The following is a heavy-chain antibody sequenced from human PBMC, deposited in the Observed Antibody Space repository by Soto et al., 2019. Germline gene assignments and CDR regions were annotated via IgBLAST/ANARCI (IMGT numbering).Heavy chain of an antibody. CDR3: STTKGAYFYDSSY. CDR2: IYYSGAT. CDR1: GASINSGDHF. V-gene: IGHV4-31*03. J-gene: IGHJ4*02. Sequence: SETLSLTCSVSGASINSGDHFWTWIRQKSGKGLEWIRYIYYSGATYYNPSLKTRVSISIDKSKSHFSLKLSSMTAADTDVYSCSTTKGAYFYDSSYWGQGTLVTVSS. D-gene: IGHD3-22*01.